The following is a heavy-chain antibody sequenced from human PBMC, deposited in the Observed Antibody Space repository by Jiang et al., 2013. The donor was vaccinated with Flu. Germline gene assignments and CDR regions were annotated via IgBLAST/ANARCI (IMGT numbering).Heavy chain of an antibody. V-gene: IGHV1-46*01. CDR1: GYTFTSYY. Sequence: SGAEVKKPGASVKVSCKASGYTFTSYYMHWVRQAPGQGLEWMGIINPSGGSTSYAQKFQGRVTMTRDTSTSTVYMELSSLRSEDTAVYYCARPTERWLQFHAFDIWGQGTMVTVSS. CDR3: ARPTERWLQFHAFDI. D-gene: IGHD5-24*01. J-gene: IGHJ3*02. CDR2: INPSGGST.